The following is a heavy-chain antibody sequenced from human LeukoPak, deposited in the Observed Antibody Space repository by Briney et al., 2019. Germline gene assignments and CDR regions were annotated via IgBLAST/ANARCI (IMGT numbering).Heavy chain of an antibody. CDR3: ARVSITSESY. Sequence: GGSLRLSCAASGFTLSDYYMSWIRQAPRKGLELISYISSSGGIMYYADSMKGRFTISRDNAKNSLYLQMNRLRAEDTAVYYCARVSITSESYWGQGTLVTVSS. J-gene: IGHJ4*02. CDR1: GFTLSDYY. V-gene: IGHV3-11*01. D-gene: IGHD2-2*01. CDR2: ISSSGGIM.